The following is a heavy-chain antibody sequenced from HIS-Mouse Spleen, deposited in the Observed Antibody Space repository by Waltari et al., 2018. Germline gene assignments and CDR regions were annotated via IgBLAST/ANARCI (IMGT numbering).Heavy chain of an antibody. CDR1: GFSLRTSGMC. CDR2: IDWDDDK. J-gene: IGHJ4*02. V-gene: IGHV2-70*15. Sequence: QVTLRESGPALVKPTQTITLTCTSPGFSLRTSGMCVSWIRPPPGKAREWLARIDWDDDKYYSTSLKTRLTISKDTSKNQVVLTMTNMDPVDTATYYCARIAEGYSSGWYAFDYWGQGTLVTVSS. D-gene: IGHD6-19*01. CDR3: ARIAEGYSSGWYAFDY.